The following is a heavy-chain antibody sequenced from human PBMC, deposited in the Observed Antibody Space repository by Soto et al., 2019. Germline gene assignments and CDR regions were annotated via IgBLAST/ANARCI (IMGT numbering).Heavy chain of an antibody. J-gene: IGHJ4*02. Sequence: ASVKVSCKASGYTFTSYYMHWVRQAPGQGLEWMGWINPNSGGTNYAQKLQGRVTMTTDTSTSTAYMELRSLRSDDTAVYYCAREPRYSGYDYDYWGQGTLVTVSS. D-gene: IGHD5-12*01. V-gene: IGHV1-2*02. CDR1: GYTFTSYY. CDR3: AREPRYSGYDYDY. CDR2: INPNSGGT.